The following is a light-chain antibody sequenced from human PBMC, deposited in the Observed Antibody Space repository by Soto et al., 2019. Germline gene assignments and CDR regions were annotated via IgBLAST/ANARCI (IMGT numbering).Light chain of an antibody. CDR3: QQYYSYPQT. V-gene: IGKV1-39*01. CDR2: AAS. J-gene: IGKJ1*01. CDR1: QSISIY. Sequence: DIQMTQSPSSLSASIGDRVTITCRASQSISIYLNWYQQKPGKAPKLLIYAASTLQSGVPSRFSGSGSGTDFTLTISCLQSEDFATYYCQQYYSYPQTFGQGTKVDIK.